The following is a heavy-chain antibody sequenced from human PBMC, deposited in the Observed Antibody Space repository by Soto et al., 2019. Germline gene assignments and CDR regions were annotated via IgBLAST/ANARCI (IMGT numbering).Heavy chain of an antibody. V-gene: IGHV1-2*02. D-gene: IGHD3-3*01. J-gene: IGHJ3*02. CDR3: ARGGGVGVAGSAAFDM. CDR2: INPATGAA. Sequence: QLHLVQSGAVVKKPGASVTVSCSASGYPVTAYYMHWVRQAPGRGLEWMGGINPATGAAKYTQTCGGRVTMTGETPTSTVFRELTGRPPENAAVFYCARGGGVGVAGSAAFDMWGQGTLVTVSS. CDR1: GYPVTAYY.